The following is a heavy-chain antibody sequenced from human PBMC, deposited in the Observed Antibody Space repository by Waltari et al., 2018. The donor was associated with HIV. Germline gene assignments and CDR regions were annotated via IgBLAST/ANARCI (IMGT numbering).Heavy chain of an antibody. CDR1: GFTFADYA. CDR2: ISWNSGSI. J-gene: IGHJ4*02. Sequence: EVQLVESGGGLVQPGRSLRLSCAASGFTFADYAMPWVRQAPGKGLEWVSGISWNSGSIGYADSVKGRFTISRDNAKNSLYLQMNSLRAEDTALYYCAKSPPLRGDYPWYFDYWGQGTLVTVSS. CDR3: AKSPPLRGDYPWYFDY. V-gene: IGHV3-9*01. D-gene: IGHD4-17*01.